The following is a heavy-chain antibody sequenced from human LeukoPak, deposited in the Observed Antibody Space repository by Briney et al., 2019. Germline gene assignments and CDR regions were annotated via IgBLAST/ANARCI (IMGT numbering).Heavy chain of an antibody. Sequence: PSETLSLTCTVSGASISSNYYWGWIRQPPGKGLEWIGNIYYSGTTYYNPSLKSRVTISVDTSKNQFSLKLSSVTAADTAVYYCARGGKAAVRFDLWGRGTLVTVSS. CDR3: ARGGKAAVRFDL. CDR2: IYYSGTT. D-gene: IGHD2-15*01. V-gene: IGHV4-38-2*02. CDR1: GASISSNYY. J-gene: IGHJ2*01.